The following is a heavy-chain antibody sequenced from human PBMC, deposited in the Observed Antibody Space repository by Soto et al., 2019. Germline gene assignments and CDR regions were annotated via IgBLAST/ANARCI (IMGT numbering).Heavy chain of an antibody. J-gene: IGHJ6*02. CDR2: IYYSGST. D-gene: IGHD3-22*01. CDR3: ARRLYYDSSGFEGGGMDV. CDR1: GGSISISSYY. Sequence: QLQLQESGPGLVKPSETLSLTCTVSGGSISISSYYWGWIRQPPGKGLEWVGSIYYSGSTYYNPSLKGRITISVDTSKNQFSLKLGSVTAADTAVYYCARRLYYDSSGFEGGGMDVWGQGTTVTVSS. V-gene: IGHV4-39*01.